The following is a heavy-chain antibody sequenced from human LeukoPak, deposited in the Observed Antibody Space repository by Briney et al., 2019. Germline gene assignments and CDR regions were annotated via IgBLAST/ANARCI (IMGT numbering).Heavy chain of an antibody. CDR1: GFTFSSYA. CDR3: ARAVSGVVVVAGAFDI. Sequence: GGSLRLSCAASGFTFSSYAMHWVRQAPGKGLEWVAVISYDGSNKYYADSVKGRFTISRDNSKNTLYLQMNSLRAEDTAVYYCARAVSGVVVVAGAFDIWGQGTMVTVSS. CDR2: ISYDGSNK. D-gene: IGHD2-15*01. V-gene: IGHV3-30*04. J-gene: IGHJ3*02.